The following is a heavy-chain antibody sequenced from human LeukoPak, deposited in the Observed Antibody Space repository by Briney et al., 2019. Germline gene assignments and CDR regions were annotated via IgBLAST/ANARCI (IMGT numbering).Heavy chain of an antibody. CDR2: ISAYNGNT. CDR1: GYTFTSYG. V-gene: IGHV1-18*01. CDR3: ARDLGDFWSGLFLAPKYYFDY. Sequence: GASVKVSRKASGYTFTSYGISWVRQAPGQGLEWMGWISAYNGNTNYAQKLQGRVTMTTDTSTSTAYMELRSLRSDDTAVYYCARDLGDFWSGLFLAPKYYFDYWGQGTLVTVSS. J-gene: IGHJ4*02. D-gene: IGHD3-3*01.